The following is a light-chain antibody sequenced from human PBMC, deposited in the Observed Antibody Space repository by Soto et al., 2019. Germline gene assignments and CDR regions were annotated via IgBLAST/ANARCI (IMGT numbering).Light chain of an antibody. V-gene: IGKV1-39*01. CDR2: AAS. CDR1: RDISAY. Sequence: QMTQSPASLSASVGDRVTITCRASRDISAYLNWFQHKPGRAPKLLIYAASVLHSGVPARFSGSGSESGTEYTLTISSLQPEDSATYYCQQSYSPPLTFGGGTRVEIK. CDR3: QQSYSPPLT. J-gene: IGKJ4*01.